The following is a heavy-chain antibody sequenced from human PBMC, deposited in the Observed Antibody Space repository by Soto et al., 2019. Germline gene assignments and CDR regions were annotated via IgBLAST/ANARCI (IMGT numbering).Heavy chain of an antibody. CDR2: IIRDGSKK. D-gene: IGHD3-3*02. CDR3: ARDVAAGSSILGLEAFDI. CDR1: GFTLSAYW. J-gene: IGHJ3*02. V-gene: IGHV3-7*05. Sequence: EVQLEESGGDLVQPGGSLRLSCAASGFTLSAYWMTWVRQAPGKGLEWVANIIRDGSKKSYLDSVRGRFTISRDNVGNSLYMQMDSLRADDTALYDCARDVAAGSSILGLEAFDIWGHGKSVTVAS.